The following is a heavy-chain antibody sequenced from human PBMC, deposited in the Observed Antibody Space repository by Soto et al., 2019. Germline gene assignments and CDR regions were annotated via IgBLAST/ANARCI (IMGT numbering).Heavy chain of an antibody. CDR1: GSTFGDYA. Sequence: GSLRLSCTGSGSTFGDYAMSWSRRAPGKGLEWVGVIRSKAYGGTTDYAASVKGRFTILRDDSKSIAYLQMSSLQTEDTGVYYCTKYTHVSRYSYFGMDVWGHGTAVTVSS. D-gene: IGHD3-3*01. V-gene: IGHV3-49*03. CDR3: TKYTHVSRYSYFGMDV. J-gene: IGHJ6*02. CDR2: IRSKAYGGTT.